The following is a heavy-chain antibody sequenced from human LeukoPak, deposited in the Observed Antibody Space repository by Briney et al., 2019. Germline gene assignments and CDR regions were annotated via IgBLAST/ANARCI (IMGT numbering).Heavy chain of an antibody. CDR2: MNPNSGNT. Sequence: ASVKVSCKASGYTFTSYDINWVRQATGQGLEWMGWMNPNSGNTGYAQKFQGGVTMTRNTSISTAYMELSSLRSEDTAVYYCARGRILRYFDWSSYYYYYGMDVWGQGTTVTVSS. J-gene: IGHJ6*02. CDR3: ARGRILRYFDWSSYYYYYGMDV. D-gene: IGHD3-9*01. CDR1: GYTFTSYD. V-gene: IGHV1-8*01.